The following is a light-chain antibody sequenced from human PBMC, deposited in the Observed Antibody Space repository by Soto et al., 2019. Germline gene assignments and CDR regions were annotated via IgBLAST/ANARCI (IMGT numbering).Light chain of an antibody. CDR1: QSVSSTF. Sequence: EIVLTQSPGTLSLSPGDRATLSCRASQSVSSTFLAWYQQKPGQAPRLLIYAASSRATGIPDRFSGSGSGTDFTLIISRLEPEDFAMYYCQQYDNSPWTFGPGTKVEIK. CDR2: AAS. V-gene: IGKV3-20*01. J-gene: IGKJ1*01. CDR3: QQYDNSPWT.